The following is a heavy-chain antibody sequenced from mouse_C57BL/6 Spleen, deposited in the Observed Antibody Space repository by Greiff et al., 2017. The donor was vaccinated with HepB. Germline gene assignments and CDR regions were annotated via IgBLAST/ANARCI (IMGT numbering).Heavy chain of an antibody. V-gene: IGHV1-80*01. CDR3: ARWDGYYAMDY. J-gene: IGHJ4*01. CDR2: IYPGDGDT. CDR1: GYAFSSYW. Sequence: VQLQESGAELVKPGASVKISCKASGYAFSSYWMNWVKQRPGKGLEWIGQIYPGDGDTNYNGKFKGKATLTADKSSSTAYMQLSSLTSEDSAVYFCARWDGYYAMDYWGQGTSVTVSS. D-gene: IGHD2-3*01.